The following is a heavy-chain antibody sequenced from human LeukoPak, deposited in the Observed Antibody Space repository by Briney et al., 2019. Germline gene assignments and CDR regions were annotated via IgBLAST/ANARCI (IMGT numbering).Heavy chain of an antibody. D-gene: IGHD3-22*01. CDR2: ISGSGGST. J-gene: IGHJ4*02. CDR1: GFTFSSYA. CDR3: AKDPMYYYDSSGYFDY. Sequence: GSLRLSCAASGFTFSSYAMSWVRQAPGKGLEWVSAISGSGGSTYYADSVKGRFTISRDNSKNTLYLQMNSPRAEDTAVYYCAKDPMYYYDSSGYFDYWGQGTLVTVSS. V-gene: IGHV3-23*01.